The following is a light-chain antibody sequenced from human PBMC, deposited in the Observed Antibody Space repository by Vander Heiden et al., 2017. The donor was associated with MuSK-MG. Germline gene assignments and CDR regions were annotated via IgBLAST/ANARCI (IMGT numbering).Light chain of an antibody. J-gene: IGLJ1*01. CDR2: EVS. Sequence: QSAMTQTPSASGSPGQSVTISCTGTSSDVGGYNYVTWYQQHPGKAPKLMLYEVSKRPSVVPDRFSGSKSGNTASLTVFGLQAEDEADYYCSSYAGSNIPYVFGTGTKVTVL. CDR1: SSDVGGYNY. CDR3: SSYAGSNIPYV. V-gene: IGLV2-8*01.